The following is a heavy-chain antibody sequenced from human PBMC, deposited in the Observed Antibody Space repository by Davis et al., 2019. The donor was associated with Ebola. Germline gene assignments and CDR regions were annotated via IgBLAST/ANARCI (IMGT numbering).Heavy chain of an antibody. V-gene: IGHV3-74*01. Sequence: HTGGSLRLSCTGYGFTFGDYAMNWVRQAPGKGLVWVSRIKSDGSTIYADSVKGRFTISRDNAKNTLYLQMNSLRVEDTAVYYCARDIVGRYCTNGVCYTGWFDPWGQGTLVTVSS. CDR2: IKSDGST. J-gene: IGHJ5*02. D-gene: IGHD2-8*01. CDR1: GFTFGDYA. CDR3: ARDIVGRYCTNGVCYTGWFDP.